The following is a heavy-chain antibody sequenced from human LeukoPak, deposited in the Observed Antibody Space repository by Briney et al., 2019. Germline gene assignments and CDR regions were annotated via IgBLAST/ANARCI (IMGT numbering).Heavy chain of an antibody. D-gene: IGHD2-2*02. J-gene: IGHJ5*02. CDR2: ISAYNGNT. CDR3: ARVGCSSTSCYTGYTHGDWFDP. Sequence: ASVKVSCKASGYTFTSYGTSWVRQAPGQGLEWMGWISAYNGNTNYAQKLQGRVTMTADTSTSTAYMELRSLRSDDTAVYYCARVGCSSTSCYTGYTHGDWFDPWGQGTLVTVSS. V-gene: IGHV1-18*01. CDR1: GYTFTSYG.